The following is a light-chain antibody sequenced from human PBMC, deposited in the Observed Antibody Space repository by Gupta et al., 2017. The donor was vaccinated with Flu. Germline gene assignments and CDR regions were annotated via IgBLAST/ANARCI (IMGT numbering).Light chain of an antibody. CDR3: LQDYHHPCT. CDR2: GAS. Sequence: AIQMTQSPSSLSASVGDRVTITCRARQGINKDLGWYQRKPGKAPKLLIDGASNLQSGVPSRFSGSGSGSDFTLSIMSLQAVELETCYWLQDYHHPCTFGQGTKLEIK. V-gene: IGKV1-6*01. J-gene: IGKJ2*02. CDR1: QGINKD.